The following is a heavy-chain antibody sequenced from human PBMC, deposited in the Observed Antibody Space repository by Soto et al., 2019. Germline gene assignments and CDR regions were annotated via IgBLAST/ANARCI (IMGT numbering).Heavy chain of an antibody. CDR2: IYYSGTT. D-gene: IGHD5-18*01. Sequence: PSETLSLTCTVSGGSISSSNYFWGWIRQPPGKGLEWIGSIYYSGTTYYNPSLKSRVTISGDISKNQFSLKLSSVTAANTAVYYCTSRRDWTAVDPLDYWGLGTLVTVSS. J-gene: IGHJ4*02. V-gene: IGHV4-39*03. CDR1: GGSISSSNYF. CDR3: TSRRDWTAVDPLDY.